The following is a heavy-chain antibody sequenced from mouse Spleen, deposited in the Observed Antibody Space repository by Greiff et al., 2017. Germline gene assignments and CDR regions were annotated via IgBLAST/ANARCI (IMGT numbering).Heavy chain of an antibody. J-gene: IGHJ2*01. Sequence: ESGPGLVKPSQSLSLTCSVTGYSITSGYYWNWIRQFPGNKLEWMGYISYDGSNNYNPSLKNRISITRDTSKNQFFLKLNSVTTEDTATYYCARGGIWPYFDYWGQGTTLTVSS. CDR2: ISYDGSN. CDR1: GYSITSGYY. V-gene: IGHV3-6*01. CDR3: ARGGIWPYFDY.